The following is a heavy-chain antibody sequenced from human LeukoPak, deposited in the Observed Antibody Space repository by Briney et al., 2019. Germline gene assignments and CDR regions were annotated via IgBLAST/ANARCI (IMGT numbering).Heavy chain of an antibody. CDR2: MYSTGSN. CDR3: AREPTSGREPTSGRPLDY. V-gene: IGHV4-4*07. CDR1: GGSISGYF. D-gene: IGHD5-12*01. J-gene: IGHJ4*02. Sequence: PSDTLSLTCTVSGGSISGYFWTWIRQPAGKGLEWIGRMYSTGSNNYNPSLKSRVTRSLETSKNHFSLNLTSVTAADTAVYYCAREPTSGREPTSGRPLDYWGQGTLVTASS.